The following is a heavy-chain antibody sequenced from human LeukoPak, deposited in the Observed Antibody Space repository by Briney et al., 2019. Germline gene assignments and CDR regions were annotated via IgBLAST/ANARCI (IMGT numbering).Heavy chain of an antibody. CDR2: FDPEDGET. Sequence: ASVKVSCKVSGYTLTELSMHWVRQAPGKGLEWMGGFDPEDGETIYAQKFQGRVTMTEDTSSDTAYMELSSLRSEDTAVYYCARGEGYYGSGSYYLDAFDIWGQGTMVTVSS. CDR1: GYTLTELS. J-gene: IGHJ3*02. V-gene: IGHV1-24*01. D-gene: IGHD3-10*01. CDR3: ARGEGYYGSGSYYLDAFDI.